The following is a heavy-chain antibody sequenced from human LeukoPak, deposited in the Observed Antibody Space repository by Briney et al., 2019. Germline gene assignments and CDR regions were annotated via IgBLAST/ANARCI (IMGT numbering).Heavy chain of an antibody. CDR3: ARPYGSGSYYYFDY. V-gene: IGHV1-2*02. Sequence: GASVKVSCKASGYTFTGYYMHWVRQAPGQGLEWMGWINPDSGGTNSAQKFQGRVTMTRDTSISTVYMELSRLRSDDTAVYYCARPYGSGSYYYFDYWGQGTLVTVSS. D-gene: IGHD3-10*01. J-gene: IGHJ4*02. CDR1: GYTFTGYY. CDR2: INPDSGGT.